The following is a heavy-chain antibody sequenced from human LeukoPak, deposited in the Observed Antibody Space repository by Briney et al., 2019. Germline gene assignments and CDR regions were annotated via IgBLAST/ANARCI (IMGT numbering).Heavy chain of an antibody. CDR2: INAGNGNT. CDR1: GYTFTSYA. V-gene: IGHV1-3*01. Sequence: ASVKVSCKASGYTFTSYAMHWVRQAPGQRLEWMGWINAGNGNTKYSQKFQGRVTITRDTSASTAYMELSSLRSEDTAVYYCARDQAYYYGMDVWGQGTTVTVSS. CDR3: ARDQAYYYGMDV. J-gene: IGHJ6*02.